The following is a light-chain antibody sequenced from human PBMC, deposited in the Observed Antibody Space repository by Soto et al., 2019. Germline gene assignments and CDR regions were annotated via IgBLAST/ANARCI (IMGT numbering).Light chain of an antibody. CDR2: GAS. V-gene: IGKV3-20*01. J-gene: IGKJ1*01. CDR1: ESVRSY. CDR3: QQYGSSGT. Sequence: EIVFTQSPATLSLSPGERATLSCRASESVRSYLAWYQQKPGQAPRLLIYGASNRATGIPDRFSGSGSGTDFTLTISRLEPEDFAVYYCQQYGSSGTFGQGTKVDIK.